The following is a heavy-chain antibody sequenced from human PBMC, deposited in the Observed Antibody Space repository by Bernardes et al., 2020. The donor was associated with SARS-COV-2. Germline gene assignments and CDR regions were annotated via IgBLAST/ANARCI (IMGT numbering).Heavy chain of an antibody. Sequence: GGSLRLSCAASGFIFDDYAMHWVRQVAGKGLEWVSSISWNSGSIGYADSVQGRFTISRDNAKHSVYLDMNNLRSEDTAVYYCAKDATTFPFYFEACGQGTLVTVSS. J-gene: IGHJ4*02. V-gene: IGHV3-9*01. CDR1: GFIFDDYA. CDR2: ISWNSGSI. CDR3: AKDATTFPFYFEA.